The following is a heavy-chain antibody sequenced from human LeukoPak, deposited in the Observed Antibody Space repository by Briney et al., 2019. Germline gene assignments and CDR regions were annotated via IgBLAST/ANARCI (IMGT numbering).Heavy chain of an antibody. CDR2: INHSGST. V-gene: IGHV4-34*01. J-gene: IGHJ1*01. Sequence: PSETLSLTCAVYGGSFSGYYWSWIRHPPGKGLEWIGEINHSGSTNYNPSLKSRVTISVDTSKNQFSLKLSSVTAADTAVYYCARGRAWFQHWGQGTLVTVSS. CDR3: ARGRAWFQH. CDR1: GGSFSGYY.